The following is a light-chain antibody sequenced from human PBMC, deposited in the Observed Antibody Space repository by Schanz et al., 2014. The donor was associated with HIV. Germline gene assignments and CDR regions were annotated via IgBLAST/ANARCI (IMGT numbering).Light chain of an antibody. CDR1: QPISNY. V-gene: IGKV1-8*01. CDR3: QQLNSYPL. CDR2: AAS. J-gene: IGKJ4*01. Sequence: AIRISQSPSSLSASTGDRVTITCRASQPISNYLAWYRQKPGTAPKLLIYAASTLQSGVPSRFSGSGSGTNFTLTISSLQPEDFATYYCQQLNSYPLFGGGTKVEIK.